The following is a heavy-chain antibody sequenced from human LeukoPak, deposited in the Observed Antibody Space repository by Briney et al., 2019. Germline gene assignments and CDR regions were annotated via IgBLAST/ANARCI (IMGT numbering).Heavy chain of an antibody. D-gene: IGHD6-19*01. CDR1: GFTFSSYA. Sequence: GGSLRLSCAASGFTFSSYAMNWVRQAPGKGLEGVSSLNESGGTTDYADSVRGRFTISRDNSKNTLYLQMNSLRAEDTAVYYCARQWLVNGWGQGTLVTVSS. CDR3: ARQWLVNG. J-gene: IGHJ4*02. CDR2: LNESGGTT. V-gene: IGHV3-23*01.